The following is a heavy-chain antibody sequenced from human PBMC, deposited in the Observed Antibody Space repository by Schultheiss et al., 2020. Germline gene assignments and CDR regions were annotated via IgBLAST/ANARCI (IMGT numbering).Heavy chain of an antibody. Sequence: SETLSLTCTVSGGSISSSSYYWGWIRHPPGKGLEWIGSIYYSGSTYYNPSLKSRVTISVDTSKNQFSLKLSSVTAADTAVYYCARIGGSGWAVNAFDIWGQGTMVTVSS. CDR1: GGSISSSSYY. CDR3: ARIGGSGWAVNAFDI. J-gene: IGHJ3*02. V-gene: IGHV4-39*01. D-gene: IGHD6-19*01. CDR2: IYYSGST.